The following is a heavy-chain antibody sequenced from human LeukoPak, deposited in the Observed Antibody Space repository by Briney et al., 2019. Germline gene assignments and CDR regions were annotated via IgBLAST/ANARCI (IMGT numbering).Heavy chain of an antibody. J-gene: IGHJ6*03. D-gene: IGHD3-3*01. CDR1: GGSISSSNW. CDR2: IYHSGST. Sequence: PSETLSLTCAVSGGSISSSNWWSWVRQPPGKGLEWIGEIYHSGSTNYNPSLKSRVTISVDTSKNQFSLKLSSVTAADTTVYYCARHEGTIFGVAPYYMDVWGKGTTVTVSS. V-gene: IGHV4-4*02. CDR3: ARHEGTIFGVAPYYMDV.